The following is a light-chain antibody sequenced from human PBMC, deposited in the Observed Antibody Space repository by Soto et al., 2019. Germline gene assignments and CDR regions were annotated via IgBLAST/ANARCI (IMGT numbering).Light chain of an antibody. CDR1: SSDVGGYNY. CDR2: EVS. J-gene: IGLJ2*01. V-gene: IGLV2-14*01. Sequence: QSALTQPASVSGSPGQSITISCTGTSSDVGGYNYVSWYQQHPGKAPKLMIYEVSNRPSGVSNRFSGSKSGNTASLTISGLQAEDEADYYCSSYTSSSYVVFGGGTQPTVL. CDR3: SSYTSSSYVV.